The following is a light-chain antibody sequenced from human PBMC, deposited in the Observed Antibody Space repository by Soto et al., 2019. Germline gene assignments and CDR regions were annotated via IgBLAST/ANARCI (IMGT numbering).Light chain of an antibody. CDR3: QQYYSSPLT. V-gene: IGKV4-1*01. CDR2: WAS. J-gene: IGKJ4*01. Sequence: DIVLTQSPDSLTVSLGERATINCKSSQSVLYSSNNKNYLAWYQQKPGQPPKLLICWASTRESGVPDRFSGSGSGTDFTLTISSLQAEDAAVYYCQQYYSSPLTFGGGTKVEVK. CDR1: QSVLYSSNNKNY.